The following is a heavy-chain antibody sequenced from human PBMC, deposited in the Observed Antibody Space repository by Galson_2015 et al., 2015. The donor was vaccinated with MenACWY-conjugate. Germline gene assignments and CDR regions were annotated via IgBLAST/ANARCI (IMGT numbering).Heavy chain of an antibody. V-gene: IGHV3-48*02. CDR3: AKVSGYSYGYCDW. CDR2: ISSSSTI. Sequence: SLRLSCAASGFTFSTYSMNWVRQAPGKGLEWVSYISSSSTIYYADSVKGPFTISRDNAKNSLYLQMNTLRDEDTAVYYCAKVSGYSYGYCDWWGQGTLVTVSS. J-gene: IGHJ4*02. D-gene: IGHD5-18*01. CDR1: GFTFSTYS.